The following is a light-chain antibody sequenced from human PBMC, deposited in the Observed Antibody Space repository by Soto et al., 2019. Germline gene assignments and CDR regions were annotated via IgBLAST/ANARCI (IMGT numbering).Light chain of an antibody. CDR3: SSYAGFSTVI. V-gene: IGLV2-23*02. Sequence: QSALTQPASVSGSPGQSITISCTGTSTDVGRYNLVSWYQQHPGKAPKLIIYAVTKRPAGVSSRFSGSKSGNTASLTISGLQAEDEADYYCSSYAGFSTVIFGGGTQLTVL. J-gene: IGLJ2*01. CDR1: STDVGRYNL. CDR2: AVT.